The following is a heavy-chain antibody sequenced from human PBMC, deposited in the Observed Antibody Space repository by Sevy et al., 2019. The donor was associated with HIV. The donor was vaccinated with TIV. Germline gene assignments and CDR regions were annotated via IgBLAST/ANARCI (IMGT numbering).Heavy chain of an antibody. CDR1: GFAFSNYYA. J-gene: IGHJ6*02. CDR2: ISYDGSDT. CDR3: ARPRANYVDHYFFYAMDV. Sequence: GGSLRLSCAASGFAFSNYYAMHWVRQAPGKGLEWVALISYDGSDTYYADSVKGRFTVSRDNFKNILCLQMNSLTTEDTAVYYCARPRANYVDHYFFYAMDVWGQGTTVTVSS. D-gene: IGHD4-17*01. V-gene: IGHV3-30-3*01.